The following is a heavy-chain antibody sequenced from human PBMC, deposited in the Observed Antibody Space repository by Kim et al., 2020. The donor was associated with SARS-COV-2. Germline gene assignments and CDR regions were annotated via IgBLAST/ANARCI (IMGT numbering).Heavy chain of an antibody. CDR1: GGSFSGYY. J-gene: IGHJ6*02. CDR2: INHSGST. D-gene: IGHD6-13*01. V-gene: IGHV4-34*01. Sequence: SETLSLTCAVYGGSFSGYYWSWIRQPPGKGLEWIGEINHSGSTNYNPSLKSRVTISVDTSKNQFSLKLSSVTAADTAVYYCARGVRSSSWYVLHYYYYGMDVWGQGTTVTVSS. CDR3: ARGVRSSSWYVLHYYYYGMDV.